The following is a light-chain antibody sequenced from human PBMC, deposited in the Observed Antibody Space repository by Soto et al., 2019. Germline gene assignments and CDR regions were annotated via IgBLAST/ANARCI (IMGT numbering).Light chain of an antibody. Sequence: EIVLTQSPGTLSLSPGERATLSCRASQSVRSNCLAWYQHKPGQAPRLLIYGTSSRATDIPDRFTGSGSGTDFTLTISRLEPEDFAVYSCQQYGRPPQTFGQVTQGGYQ. CDR1: QSVRSNC. J-gene: IGKJ1*01. CDR3: QQYGRPPQT. CDR2: GTS. V-gene: IGKV3-20*01.